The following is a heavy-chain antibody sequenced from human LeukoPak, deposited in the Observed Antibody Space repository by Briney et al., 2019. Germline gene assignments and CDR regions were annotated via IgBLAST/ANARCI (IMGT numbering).Heavy chain of an antibody. CDR2: IYWNDAK. CDR1: WSSLSTSRVG. D-gene: IGHD6-19*01. V-gene: IGHV2-5*01. CDR3: AHIELSGWCDY. J-gene: IGHJ4*02. Sequence: SGPTRVTPTQLLTLTCACPWSSLSTSRVGVGWIRQPSGKALEWHALIYWNDAKRPSPSPKRRLTSAKDTSKNQVVLTMTNMEPVDTATYYCAHIELSGWCDYWGQGTLVTVSS.